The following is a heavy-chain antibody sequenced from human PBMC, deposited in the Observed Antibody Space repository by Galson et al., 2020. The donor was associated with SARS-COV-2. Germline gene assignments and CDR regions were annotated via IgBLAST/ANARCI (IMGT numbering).Heavy chain of an antibody. CDR1: GFTFSSYS. CDR2: ISSSSYI. Sequence: GGSLRLSCAASGFTFSSYSMNWVRMAPGKGLEWVSSISSSSYIYYADSVKGRFTISRDNAKNSLYLQMNSLRAEDTAVYDCASIYYGSGSYPFDYWGQGTLVTVSS. CDR3: ASIYYGSGSYPFDY. D-gene: IGHD3-10*01. V-gene: IGHV3-21*01. J-gene: IGHJ4*02.